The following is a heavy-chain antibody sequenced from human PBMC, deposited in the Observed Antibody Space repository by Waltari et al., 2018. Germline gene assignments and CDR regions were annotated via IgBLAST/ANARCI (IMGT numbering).Heavy chain of an antibody. D-gene: IGHD2-21*02. V-gene: IGHV4-61*02. Sequence: QVQLQESGPGLVKPSQTLSLTCTVSGGSISSGSYYWSWIRQPAGKGLEWIGRIYTSGSTNYNPSLKSRVTISVDTSKNQFSLKLSSVTAADTAVYYCARTFTAWFDPWGQGTLVTVSS. CDR3: ARTFTAWFDP. CDR2: IYTSGST. CDR1: GGSISSGSYY. J-gene: IGHJ5*02.